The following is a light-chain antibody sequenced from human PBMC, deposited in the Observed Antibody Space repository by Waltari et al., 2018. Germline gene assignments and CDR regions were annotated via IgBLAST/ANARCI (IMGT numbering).Light chain of an antibody. Sequence: EIVLTQSPGTLSLSPGERATLSCRASQSVSSSYLAWYQQKPGQAPRLLIYGASIRATDIPDRFSGRGSGTDCTLTISRLEPEDFAVYYCQQYGSSVTFGPGTKVDIK. CDR3: QQYGSSVT. CDR1: QSVSSSY. V-gene: IGKV3-20*01. J-gene: IGKJ3*01. CDR2: GAS.